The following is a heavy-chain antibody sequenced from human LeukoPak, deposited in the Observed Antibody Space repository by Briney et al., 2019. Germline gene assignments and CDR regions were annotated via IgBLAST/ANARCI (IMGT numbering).Heavy chain of an antibody. D-gene: IGHD1-26*01. J-gene: IGHJ4*02. CDR2: INPNSGGT. CDR3: ARGQSWSMGEIYFDY. V-gene: IGHV1-2*04. Sequence: ASVKVSCKASGYTFTGYYMHWVRQAPGQGLEWMGWINPNSGGTNYAQKFQGWVTMTRDTTTSTAYMELTSLRSEDTAVYYCARGQSWSMGEIYFDYWGQGTLATVSS. CDR1: GYTFTGYY.